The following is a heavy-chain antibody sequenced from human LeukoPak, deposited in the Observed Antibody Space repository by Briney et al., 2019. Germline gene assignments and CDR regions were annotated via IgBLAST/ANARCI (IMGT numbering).Heavy chain of an antibody. CDR3: ARAFYDSSGYYYGSFVY. CDR1: GGTFSSYA. Sequence: ASVKVSCKASGGTFSSYAISWVRQAPGQGLEWMGRIIPILGIANYAQKFQGRVTITADKSTSTAYMELSSLRSEDTAVYYCARAFYDSSGYYYGSFVYWGQGTLVTVSS. D-gene: IGHD3-22*01. CDR2: IIPILGIA. J-gene: IGHJ4*02. V-gene: IGHV1-69*04.